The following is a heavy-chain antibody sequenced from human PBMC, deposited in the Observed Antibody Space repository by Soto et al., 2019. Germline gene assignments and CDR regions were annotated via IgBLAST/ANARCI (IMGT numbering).Heavy chain of an antibody. CDR2: ISSSSSTI. CDR3: ARVRRLDDFWSGYSSDLYGMDV. D-gene: IGHD3-3*01. Sequence: PGESLKISCAASGFTFSRYSLNWVRQAPGKGLEWVSYISSSSSTIYYADSVKGRFTISRDNAKNSLYLQMTSLRDEDTAVYYCARVRRLDDFWSGYSSDLYGMDVWGQGTTVTVSS. V-gene: IGHV3-48*02. CDR1: GFTFSRYS. J-gene: IGHJ6*02.